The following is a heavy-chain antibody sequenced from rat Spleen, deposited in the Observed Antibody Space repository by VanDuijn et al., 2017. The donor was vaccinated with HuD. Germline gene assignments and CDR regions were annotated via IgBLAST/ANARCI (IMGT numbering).Heavy chain of an antibody. V-gene: IGHV5-25*01. CDR3: ARHEGYTYYGYKDY. CDR1: GFTFSNYY. J-gene: IGHJ2*01. D-gene: IGHD1-9*01. Sequence: EVQLVESGGGLVQPGRSMKLSCAASGFTFSNYYMAWVRQAPTKGLEWVASISTGGGNTYYQDSVKGRFTISRDNAKSTLYLQMDSLRSEDTASYYCARHEGYTYYGYKDYWGQGVMVTVSS. CDR2: ISTGGGNT.